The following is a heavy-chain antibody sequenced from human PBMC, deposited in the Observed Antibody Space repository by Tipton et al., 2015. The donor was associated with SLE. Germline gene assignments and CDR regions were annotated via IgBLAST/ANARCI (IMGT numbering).Heavy chain of an antibody. CDR1: GFTFSSYS. V-gene: IGHV3-48*01. CDR2: ISSSSSTI. D-gene: IGHD1-14*01. Sequence: SLRLSCAASGFTFSSYSMNWVRQAPGKGLEWVSYISSSSSTIYYADSVKGRFTISRDNAKNSLYLQMNSLRAEDTAVYYCPRDSVWEPYYFDYWGQGTLVTVSS. CDR3: PRDSVWEPYYFDY. J-gene: IGHJ4*02.